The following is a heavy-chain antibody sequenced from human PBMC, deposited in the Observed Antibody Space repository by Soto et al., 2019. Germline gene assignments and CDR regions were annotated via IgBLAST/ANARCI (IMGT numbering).Heavy chain of an antibody. D-gene: IGHD3-3*01. CDR2: IIPIFGTA. J-gene: IGHJ6*02. CDR1: GGTFSSYA. Sequence: GASVKVSCKASGGTFSSYAISWVRQAPGQGLEWMGGIIPIFGTANYAQKFQGRVTITADESTSTAYMELSSLRSEDTAVYYCARENSRGITIFGVVDYGMEVWGQGTTVTVSS. CDR3: ARENSRGITIFGVVDYGMEV. V-gene: IGHV1-69*13.